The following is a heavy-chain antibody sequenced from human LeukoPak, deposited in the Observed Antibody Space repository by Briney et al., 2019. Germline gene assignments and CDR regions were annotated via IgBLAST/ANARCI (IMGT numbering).Heavy chain of an antibody. D-gene: IGHD2-21*02. CDR3: ARRCSGNCYSFDY. J-gene: IGHJ4*02. CDR2: IYPGDSDT. Sequence: PGESLKISCKDSGYSFSSYWIGWVRQMPGKGPEWMGVIYPGDSDTRYSPSFQGQVTISADKSISTAYLQWSSLKASDSAMYYCARRCSGNCYSFDYWGQGSLVTVSS. V-gene: IGHV5-51*01. CDR1: GYSFSSYW.